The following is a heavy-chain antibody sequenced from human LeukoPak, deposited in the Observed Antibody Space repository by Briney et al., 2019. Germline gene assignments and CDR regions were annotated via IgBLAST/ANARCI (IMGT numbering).Heavy chain of an antibody. CDR1: GGTFSSYA. CDR2: IIPIFGTA. D-gene: IGHD6-13*01. V-gene: IGHV1-69*05. CDR3: ARSIAAAPARYFDY. Sequence: SVKVSCKASGGTFSSYAISWVRQAPGQGLEWMGGIIPIFGTANYAQKLQGRVTITTDESTSTAYMELSSLRSEDTAVYYCARSIAAAPARYFDYWGQGTLVTVSS. J-gene: IGHJ4*02.